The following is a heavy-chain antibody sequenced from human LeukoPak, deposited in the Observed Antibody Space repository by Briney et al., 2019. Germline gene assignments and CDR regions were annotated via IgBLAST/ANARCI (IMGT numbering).Heavy chain of an antibody. D-gene: IGHD5-18*01. CDR3: ARPDRKGYSYPGY. CDR2: IYPGDPDT. V-gene: IGHV5-51*01. J-gene: IGHJ4*02. Sequence: GESLKISCKGSGYSFTSYWIGWVRQMPGKGLEWMGIIYPGDPDTRYSPAFQAQVTISADKSISTAYLKWSSLKASDTAMYYCARPDRKGYSYPGYWGQGTLVTVSS. CDR1: GYSFTSYW.